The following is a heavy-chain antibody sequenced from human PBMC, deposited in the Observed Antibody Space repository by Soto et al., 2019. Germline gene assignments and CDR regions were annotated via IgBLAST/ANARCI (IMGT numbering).Heavy chain of an antibody. CDR2: IHYSGTT. Sequence: SETLSLTCTVSGGSISSYYWSWIRQPPGKGLEWIGYIHYSGTTNYNPSLKSRVTISVDTSKNQFSLKLSSVTDADTAVYYCARDDGSNSDYWDQGSLVTVSS. D-gene: IGHD1-26*01. CDR1: GGSISSYY. J-gene: IGHJ4*02. V-gene: IGHV4-59*01. CDR3: ARDDGSNSDY.